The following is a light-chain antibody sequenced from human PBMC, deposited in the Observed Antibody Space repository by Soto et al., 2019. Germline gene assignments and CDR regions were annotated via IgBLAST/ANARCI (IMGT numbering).Light chain of an antibody. Sequence: DLVMTQAPLSLPVTPGEPASISCRSSQSLEHSNGYNYLDWYLQKPGQSPQLLIYLGSTRASWAPDRFSRNVSGTELTLKVTKVEAGDVWVYDCMQALQAPRTFGQGTKLEIK. CDR3: MQALQAPRT. V-gene: IGKV2-28*01. J-gene: IGKJ2*01. CDR2: LGS. CDR1: QSLEHSNGYNY.